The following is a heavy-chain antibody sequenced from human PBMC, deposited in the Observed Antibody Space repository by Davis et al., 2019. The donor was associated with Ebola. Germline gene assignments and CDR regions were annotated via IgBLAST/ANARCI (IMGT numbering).Heavy chain of an antibody. J-gene: IGHJ4*02. D-gene: IGHD3-22*01. CDR3: ARDPYYYDSSGYYYPFDY. V-gene: IGHV1-8*01. CDR2: MNPNSGNT. CDR1: GYTFTGYD. Sequence: AASVKVSCKASGYTFTGYDINWVRQATGQGLEWMGWMNPNSGNTGYAQKFQGRVTMTRDTSISTAYMELSRLRSDDTAVYYCARDPYYYDSSGYYYPFDYWGQGTLVTVSS.